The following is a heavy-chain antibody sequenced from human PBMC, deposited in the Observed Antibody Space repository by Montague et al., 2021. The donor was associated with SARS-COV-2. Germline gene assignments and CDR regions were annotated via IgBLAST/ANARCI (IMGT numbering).Heavy chain of an antibody. J-gene: IGHJ6*03. CDR3: ARDRRGMAMAGRAYYYDYMDV. CDR2: ISTSGSS. CDR1: GASISSANDY. D-gene: IGHD6-19*01. Sequence: SQTLSLTCSVSGASISSANDYWTWIRQPAGKGLEWIGHISTSGSSSYNPSLKSRVTIILDTSKQQFSLELTSVTAADTAVYYCARDRRGMAMAGRAYYYDYMDVWGKGTTVTVSS. V-gene: IGHV4-61*09.